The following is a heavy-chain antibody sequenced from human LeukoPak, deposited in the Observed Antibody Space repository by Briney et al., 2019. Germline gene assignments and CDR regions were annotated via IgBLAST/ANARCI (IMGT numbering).Heavy chain of an antibody. V-gene: IGHV5-51*01. CDR1: GYSFSKYW. Sequence: GESLKISCKGSGYSFSKYWIGWVRQMPGKGLEWMGIIYPGDSDTQYSPSFQGQVTISVDRSINSAYLQWSSLKASDTAIYFCTRRHAHKGVAVVVTGPDAEDLDVWGQETMVTVSS. J-gene: IGHJ3*01. CDR2: IYPGDSDT. CDR3: TRRHAHKGVAVVVTGPDAEDLDV. D-gene: IGHD2-21*02.